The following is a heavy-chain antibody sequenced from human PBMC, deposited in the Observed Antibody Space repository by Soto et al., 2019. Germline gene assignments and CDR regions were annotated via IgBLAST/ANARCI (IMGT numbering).Heavy chain of an antibody. D-gene: IGHD6-13*01. CDR3: ARRVVAAGPYYYYYGMDV. J-gene: IGHJ6*02. Sequence: ASVKVSCKASGYTFTSYGISWVRQAPGQGLEWMGWISAYNGNTNYAQKLQGRVTMTTDTSTSTAYMELRSLRSDDTAVYYCARRVVAAGPYYYYYGMDVWGQGTTITVSS. CDR2: ISAYNGNT. V-gene: IGHV1-18*01. CDR1: GYTFTSYG.